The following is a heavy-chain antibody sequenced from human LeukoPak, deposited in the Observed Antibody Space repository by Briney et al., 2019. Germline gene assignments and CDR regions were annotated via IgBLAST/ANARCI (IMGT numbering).Heavy chain of an antibody. CDR1: GFTFSSYE. V-gene: IGHV3-48*03. J-gene: IGHJ4*02. Sequence: PGGSLRLSCAASGFTFSSYEMNWVRQAPGKGLEWVSYISSSGSTIYYADSVKGRFTISRDNAKNSLYLQMNSLRAEDTAVYYCARGETEQGLVRYFDYWGQGTLVTVS. CDR3: ARGETEQGLVRYFDY. D-gene: IGHD6-19*01. CDR2: ISSSGSTI.